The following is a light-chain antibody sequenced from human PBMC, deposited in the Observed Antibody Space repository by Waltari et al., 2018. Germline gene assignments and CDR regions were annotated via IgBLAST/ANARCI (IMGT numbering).Light chain of an antibody. CDR1: QDITNY. J-gene: IGKJ3*01. Sequence: DIQLTQSPPSLSAYVGDRVTITCRASQDITNYLNWYQQRPGKAPKLLIQDASKLEIGVQSSFSGSQSGTHFTRTISSLQPEDIGTYYCQRYDNLPIFAFGPGTKVEI. CDR3: QRYDNLPIFA. CDR2: DAS. V-gene: IGKV1-33*01.